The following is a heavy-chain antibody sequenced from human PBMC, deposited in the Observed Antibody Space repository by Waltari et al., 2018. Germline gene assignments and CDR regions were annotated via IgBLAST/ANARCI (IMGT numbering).Heavy chain of an antibody. CDR2: IRYDGSNK. Sequence: QVQLVESGGGVVQPGGSLRLSCAASGFTFSSYCMHWGRQATGKGLEWVACIRYDGSNKYYADSVKGLFTISRDNSKNTLYLQMNSLRAEDTAVYYCAKDGRDYDFWSGSSDYWGQGTLVTVSS. V-gene: IGHV3-30*02. CDR1: GFTFSSYC. D-gene: IGHD3-3*01. J-gene: IGHJ4*02. CDR3: AKDGRDYDFWSGSSDY.